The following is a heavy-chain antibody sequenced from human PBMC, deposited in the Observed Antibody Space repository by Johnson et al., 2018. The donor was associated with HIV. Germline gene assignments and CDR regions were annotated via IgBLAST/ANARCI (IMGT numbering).Heavy chain of an antibody. Sequence: QVQLVESGGGLVKPGGSLRLSCEASGFTFSSYGMHWVRQAPGKGLEWVAVISYDGSNKYYADSVTGRFTISRDNSTNTLDLQMNSLRAEDTAVYYCAKDLRSGNRREAFDIWGQGTMVTVSS. CDR1: GFTFSSYG. J-gene: IGHJ3*02. CDR3: AKDLRSGNRREAFDI. V-gene: IGHV3-30*18. CDR2: ISYDGSNK. D-gene: IGHD1-14*01.